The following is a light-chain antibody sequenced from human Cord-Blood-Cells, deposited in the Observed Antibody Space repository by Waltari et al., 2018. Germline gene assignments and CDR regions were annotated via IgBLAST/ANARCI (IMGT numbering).Light chain of an antibody. CDR1: VLAKKKI. J-gene: IGLJ2*01. V-gene: IGLV3-27*01. CDR3: FSSADNKEG. CDR2: KDS. Sequence: SYELTQPSSASVSPGQTARITCSGDVLAKKKIAPWFQQQPGQAPGLVIYKDSDRPCGISLLFYGNHAVITVSLAISGAQLEDDADYYFFSSADNKEGVDGGTELTAL.